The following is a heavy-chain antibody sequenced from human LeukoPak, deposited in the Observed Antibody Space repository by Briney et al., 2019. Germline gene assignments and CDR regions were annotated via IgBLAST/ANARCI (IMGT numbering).Heavy chain of an antibody. D-gene: IGHD5-24*01. J-gene: IGHJ6*02. CDR1: GFTFSSYS. V-gene: IGHV3-21*01. CDR3: ARYGERWLQTGSKYYYYYGMDV. CDR2: ISSSSSYI. Sequence: GGSLRLSCAASGFTFSSYSMNWVRQAPGKGLEWVSSISSSSSYIYYADSVKGRFTISRDNAKNSLYLQMNSLRAEDTAVYYCARYGERWLQTGSKYYYYYGMDVWGQGTTVTVSS.